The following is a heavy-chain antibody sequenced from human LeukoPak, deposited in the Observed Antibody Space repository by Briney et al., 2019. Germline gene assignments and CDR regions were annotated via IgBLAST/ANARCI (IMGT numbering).Heavy chain of an antibody. CDR1: GYTFTGYY. CDR3: ARGVGENYYDSIYYFDY. V-gene: IGHV1-2*02. J-gene: IGHJ4*02. CDR2: INPNSGGT. D-gene: IGHD3-22*01. Sequence: ASVKVSCKASGYTFTGYYMHWVRQAPGQGLEWMGWINPNSGGTNYAQKFQGRVTMTRDTSTSTVYMELSSLRSEDTAVYYCARGVGENYYDSIYYFDYWGQGTLVTVSS.